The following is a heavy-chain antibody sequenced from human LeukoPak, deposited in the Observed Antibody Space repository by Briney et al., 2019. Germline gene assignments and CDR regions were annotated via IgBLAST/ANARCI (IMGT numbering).Heavy chain of an antibody. CDR1: GFTVSSNY. Sequence: GGSLRLSCAASGFTVSSNYMSWVRQAPGKGLEWVSVIYSGGSTYYTGSVKGRFTISRDNSKNTLYLQMNSLRAEDTAVYYCARHDYDSSGYWPSGMDVWGQGTTVTVSS. CDR3: ARHDYDSSGYWPSGMDV. D-gene: IGHD3-22*01. J-gene: IGHJ6*02. CDR2: IYSGGST. V-gene: IGHV3-53*01.